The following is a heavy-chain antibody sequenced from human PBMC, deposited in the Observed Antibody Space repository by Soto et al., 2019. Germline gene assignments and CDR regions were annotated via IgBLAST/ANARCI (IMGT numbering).Heavy chain of an antibody. CDR1: GVSISSGDYY. D-gene: IGHD3-22*01. CDR2: IYYSGST. Sequence: SETLSLTCTVSGVSISSGDYYWTWIRQPPGKGLEWIGYIYYSGSTYYNPSLKSRVTISVDTSKNQFSLKLSSVTAADSAVYSCARGRPDPYYYDTSGHYYVAWGQGTLVTVSS. V-gene: IGHV4-30-4*01. CDR3: ARGRPDPYYYDTSGHYYVA. J-gene: IGHJ5*02.